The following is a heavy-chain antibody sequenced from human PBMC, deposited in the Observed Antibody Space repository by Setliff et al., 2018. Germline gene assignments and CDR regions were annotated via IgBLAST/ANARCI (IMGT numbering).Heavy chain of an antibody. CDR2: ITDDGDTT. Sequence: GGSLRLSCTTSGFTFFSYTMNWVRQAPGKGLEWVSAITDDGDTTHYAGSVKGRFTIDRDNTNSKLYLQMNSLRVEDTALYHCAKSSGSSSATNLEYLGPGTLVTVSS. V-gene: IGHV3-23*01. J-gene: IGHJ4*02. CDR1: GFTFFSYT. CDR3: AKSSGSSSATNLEY. D-gene: IGHD3-10*01.